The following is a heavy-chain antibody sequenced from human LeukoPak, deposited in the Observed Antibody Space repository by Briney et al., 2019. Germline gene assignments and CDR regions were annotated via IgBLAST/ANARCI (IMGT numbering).Heavy chain of an antibody. Sequence: ASVKVSCKASGYSFTDYYIYWMRRAPGQGLEWMGWLNPNSGGTNCAQNFQGRVTMTRDTSISTAYMELSRLRSDDTAVYYCAKGDYYGSQKLYTHWGQGTLVTVSS. J-gene: IGHJ4*02. V-gene: IGHV1-2*02. CDR2: LNPNSGGT. D-gene: IGHD3-10*01. CDR3: AKGDYYGSQKLYTH. CDR1: GYSFTDYY.